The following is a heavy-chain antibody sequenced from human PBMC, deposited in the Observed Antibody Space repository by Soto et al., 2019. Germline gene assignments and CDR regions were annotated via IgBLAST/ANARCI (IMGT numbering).Heavy chain of an antibody. CDR2: IIPILGIA. J-gene: IGHJ4*02. V-gene: IGHV1-69*08. D-gene: IGHD6-19*01. Sequence: QVQLVQSGAEVKKPGSSVKVSCKASGGTFSSYTISWVRQAPGQGLEWMGRIIPILGIANYAQKFQGRVTITADKSTSTAYMGLSSLRSEDTAVYYCAREEDSSGWYDSYWGQGTLVTVSS. CDR1: GGTFSSYT. CDR3: AREEDSSGWYDSY.